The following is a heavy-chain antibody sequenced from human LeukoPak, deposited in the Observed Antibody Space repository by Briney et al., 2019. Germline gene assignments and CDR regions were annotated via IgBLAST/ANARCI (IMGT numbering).Heavy chain of an antibody. CDR2: ISSSGSYI. Sequence: PGGSLRLSCAASGFTFSSYNMNWVRQAPGKGLEWVSSISSSGSYIYYADSVKGQFTISRDNAKNSLYLQMNTLRAEDTAVYYCARDPWGSSGYFQHWGQGTLVTVSS. D-gene: IGHD6-19*01. J-gene: IGHJ1*01. CDR1: GFTFSSYN. CDR3: ARDPWGSSGYFQH. V-gene: IGHV3-21*01.